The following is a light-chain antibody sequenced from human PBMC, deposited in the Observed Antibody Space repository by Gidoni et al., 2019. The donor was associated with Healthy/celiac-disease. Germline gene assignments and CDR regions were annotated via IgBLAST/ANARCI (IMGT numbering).Light chain of an antibody. CDR2: KVS. J-gene: IGKJ1*01. CDR3: MQGTHWPRT. V-gene: IGKV2-30*01. Sequence: DVVMTQSLLSLPVTLGQPASISCRSSQSLVYSDGNTYLNWLQQRPGQSPRRLIYKVSNRDSGVPVRFSGSGSGTDFTLKISRVEAEDVGVYYCMQGTHWPRTFGQGTKVEIK. CDR1: QSLVYSDGNTY.